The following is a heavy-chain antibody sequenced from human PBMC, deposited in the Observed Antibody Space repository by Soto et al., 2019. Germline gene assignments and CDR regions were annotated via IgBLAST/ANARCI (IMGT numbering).Heavy chain of an antibody. Sequence: ASVKVSCKTSGYTFTSYGISWVRQAPGQGLEWMGWITTDKGKTTYAQKFQGRVAMTTDTSTSTAYMELRSLRSDDTAVYYCARDKPHDWLLYGGFDYWGQGTLVTVSS. CDR3: ARDKPHDWLLYGGFDY. D-gene: IGHD3-9*01. J-gene: IGHJ4*02. CDR1: GYTFTSYG. V-gene: IGHV1-18*01. CDR2: ITTDKGKT.